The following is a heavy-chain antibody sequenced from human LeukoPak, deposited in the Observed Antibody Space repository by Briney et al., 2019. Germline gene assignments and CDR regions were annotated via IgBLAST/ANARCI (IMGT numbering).Heavy chain of an antibody. CDR3: ARAAYAISYYYYYYYMDV. CDR1: GYTFTSYG. V-gene: IGHV1-18*01. J-gene: IGHJ6*03. CDR2: ISAYNGNT. Sequence: ASVKVSCEASGYTFTSYGISWVRQAPGQGLEWMGWISAYNGNTNYAQKLQGRVTMTTDTSTSTAYMELRSLRSDDTAVYYCARAAYAISYYYYYYYMDVWGKGTTVTVSS. D-gene: IGHD2-8*01.